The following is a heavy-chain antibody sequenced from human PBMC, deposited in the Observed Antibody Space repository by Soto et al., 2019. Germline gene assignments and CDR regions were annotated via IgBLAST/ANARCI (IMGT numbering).Heavy chain of an antibody. V-gene: IGHV5-51*01. Sequence: GESLKISCKGSGYSFTSYWIGWVRQMPGKGLEWMGIIYPGDSDTRYSPSFQGQVTISADKSISTAYLQWSSLKASDSAMYYFAKRYSRAPFAYWAQGTLVTSSS. D-gene: IGHD6-25*01. J-gene: IGHJ1*01. CDR3: AKRYSRAPFAY. CDR1: GYSFTSYW. CDR2: IYPGDSDT.